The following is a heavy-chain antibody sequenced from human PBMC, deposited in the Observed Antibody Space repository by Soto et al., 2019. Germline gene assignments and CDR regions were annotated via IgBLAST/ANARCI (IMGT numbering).Heavy chain of an antibody. V-gene: IGHV4-30-2*01. D-gene: IGHD4-4*01. CDR1: GGSINSGRYY. J-gene: IGHJ4*02. Sequence: TSETLSLTCTVSGGSINSGRYYWTWIRQHPGKGLEWIGYIYKNGSTYYNPSLKSRVTISVNRTKNQLSLKLSSVTAADTAVYYCARGMTTVTTLDYWGQGTLVTVSS. CDR2: IYKNGST. CDR3: ARGMTTVTTLDY.